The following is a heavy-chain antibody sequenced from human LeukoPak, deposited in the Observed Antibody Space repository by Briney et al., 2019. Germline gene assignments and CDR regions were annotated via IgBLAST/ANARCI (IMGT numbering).Heavy chain of an antibody. V-gene: IGHV4-34*01. CDR3: ARGIQLWYNWFDP. CDR1: GGSFSGYY. CDR2: INHSGST. D-gene: IGHD5-18*01. Sequence: SETLSLTCAVYGGSFSGYYWSWIRHPPGKGLEWIGEINHSGSTNYNPSLKSRVTISVDTSENQFSLKLSSVTAADTAVYYCARGIQLWYNWFDPWGQGTLVTVSS. J-gene: IGHJ5*02.